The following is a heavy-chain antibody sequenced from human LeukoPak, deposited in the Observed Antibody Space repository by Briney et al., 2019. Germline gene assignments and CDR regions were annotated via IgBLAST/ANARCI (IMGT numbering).Heavy chain of an antibody. J-gene: IGHJ3*02. CDR3: ARGAYGGTTRPQI. CDR1: GFTFSSYS. D-gene: IGHD4-23*01. V-gene: IGHV3-21*01. Sequence: SGGSLRLSCAASGFTFSSYSMNWVRQAPGKGLEWVSSISSSSSYIYYADSVKGRFTISRDNAKNSLYLQMNSLRAEDTAVYYCARGAYGGTTRPQIWGQGTMVTVSS. CDR2: ISSSSSYI.